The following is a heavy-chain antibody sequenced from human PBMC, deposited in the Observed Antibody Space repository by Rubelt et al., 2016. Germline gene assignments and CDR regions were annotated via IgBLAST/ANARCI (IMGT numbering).Heavy chain of an antibody. D-gene: IGHD6-6*01. V-gene: IGHV4-59*11. CDR2: VSDSGRT. J-gene: IGHJ5*02. CDR3: ARDDSTSSAGWFDP. CDR1: DSSMNIHS. Sequence: QALLQESGPGLVKPSETLSLTCSISDSSMNIHSWSWFRRPPGKGLEWIGFVSDSGRTNYNPSLESRVSLSMDRSKAEFYMNLRSVTASDTAVYYCARDDSTSSAGWFDPWGPGTLVTGSS.